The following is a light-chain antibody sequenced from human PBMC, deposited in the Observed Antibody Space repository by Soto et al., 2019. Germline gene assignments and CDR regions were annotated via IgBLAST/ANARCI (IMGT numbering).Light chain of an antibody. Sequence: NFMLTQPHSVSESPGKTVIISCTRSSGGFPSNSVQWYQQRPGSAPTTIISEDNQRPSGVPDRFSGSTDGSSNSASLIISGLQTEDEADYYCQSYDGNTVVFGGGTKLTVL. CDR2: EDN. CDR1: SGGFPSNS. CDR3: QSYDGNTVV. V-gene: IGLV6-57*03. J-gene: IGLJ2*01.